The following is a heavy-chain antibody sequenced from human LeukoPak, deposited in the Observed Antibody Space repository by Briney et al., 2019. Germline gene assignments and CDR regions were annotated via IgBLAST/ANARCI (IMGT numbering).Heavy chain of an antibody. CDR2: ISYDGSNK. D-gene: IGHD1-1*01. CDR3: AKLSTGTQGNY. CDR1: GFTFSSYG. J-gene: IGHJ4*02. Sequence: GGSLKLSCAASGFTFSSYGMHWVRQAPGKGLEWVAVISYDGSNKYYADSVKGRFTTSRDNSKNTLYLQMNSLRAEDTAVYYCAKLSTGTQGNYWGQGTLVTASS. V-gene: IGHV3-30*18.